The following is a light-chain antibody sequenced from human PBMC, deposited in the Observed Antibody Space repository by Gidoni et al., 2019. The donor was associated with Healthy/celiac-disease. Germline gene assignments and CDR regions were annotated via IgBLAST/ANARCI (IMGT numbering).Light chain of an antibody. Sequence: QTVLTHPPSVSGAPGQRVTISCTGSSSNIGAGYDVHWYQQLPGTAPKLLIYGNSNRPSGVPDRFSGSKSGTSASRAITGLQAEDEADYYCQSYDSSLSALYVFGTGTKVAVL. CDR1: SSNIGAGYD. J-gene: IGLJ1*01. CDR2: GNS. CDR3: QSYDSSLSALYV. V-gene: IGLV1-40*01.